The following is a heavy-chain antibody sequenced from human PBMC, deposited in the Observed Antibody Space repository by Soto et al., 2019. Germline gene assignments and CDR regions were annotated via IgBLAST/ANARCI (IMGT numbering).Heavy chain of an antibody. V-gene: IGHV3-7*05. D-gene: IGHD1-26*01. CDR3: ARGPSGSYTEFDY. CDR1: GFTFSNYW. Sequence: GGSLRLSCAASGFTFSNYWMSWVRQAPGKGLEWVANIKQDGSEKYYVDSVKGRFTISRDNAKNSLYLQMNSLRAEDTAVYYCARGPSGSYTEFDYWGQGTLVTVSS. CDR2: IKQDGSEK. J-gene: IGHJ4*02.